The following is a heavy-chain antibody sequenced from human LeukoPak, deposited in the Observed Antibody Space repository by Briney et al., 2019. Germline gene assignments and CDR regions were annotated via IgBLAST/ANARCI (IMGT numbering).Heavy chain of an antibody. CDR1: GFTFSSYA. V-gene: IGHV3-30*04. CDR3: ASHGAIGEWLLDY. Sequence: GGPLRLSCAASGFTFSSYAMHWVRQAPGKGLEWVAVISYDGSNKYYADSVKGRFTISRDNSKNTLYLQMNSLRAEDTAVYYCASHGAIGEWLLDYWGQGTLVTVSS. J-gene: IGHJ4*02. D-gene: IGHD3-3*01. CDR2: ISYDGSNK.